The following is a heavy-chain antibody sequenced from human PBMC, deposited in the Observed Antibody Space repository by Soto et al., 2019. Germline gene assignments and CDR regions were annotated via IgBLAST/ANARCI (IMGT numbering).Heavy chain of an antibody. CDR3: ARGGTNWNLAL. CDR1: GGTISSYY. CDR2: IYNSGNT. V-gene: IGHV4-59*01. Sequence: SGTLYLTSTVSGGTISSYYWSWIRQPPGKGLEWIGYIYNSGNTNYNPSLKTRVTMSVDASKNQFSLKLSSVTAADTAVYYCARGGTNWNLALWGQGTLVTVSS. D-gene: IGHD1-1*01. J-gene: IGHJ5*02.